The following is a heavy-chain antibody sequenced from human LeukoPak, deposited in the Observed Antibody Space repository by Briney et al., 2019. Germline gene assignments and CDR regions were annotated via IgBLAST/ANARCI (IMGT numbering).Heavy chain of an antibody. V-gene: IGHV3-43D*03. CDR3: AKASTTVTYFFDY. J-gene: IGHJ4*02. CDR2: VSWDGGSA. D-gene: IGHD4-11*01. Sequence: GGSLRLSCATSGFTFENFAMHWVRQAPGKGLEWVSLVSWDGGSAYYADPVKGRFTISRDNSKDSLYLQMNSLRPEDTAFYFCAKASTTVTYFFDYWGQGTLVTVSS. CDR1: GFTFENFA.